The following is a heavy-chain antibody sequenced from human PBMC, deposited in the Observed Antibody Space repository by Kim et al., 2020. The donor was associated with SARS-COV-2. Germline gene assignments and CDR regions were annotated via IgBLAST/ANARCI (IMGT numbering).Heavy chain of an antibody. J-gene: IGHJ4*01. D-gene: IGHD3-10*01. Sequence: SETLSLTCAVYGGSFSGYYWSWIRQPPGKGLEWIGEINHSGSTNYNPSLKSRVTISVDTSKNQFSLKLSSVTAADTAVYYCARSPKPSYYYGSGSSLDY. V-gene: IGHV4-34*01. CDR3: ARSPKPSYYYGSGSSLDY. CDR1: GGSFSGYY. CDR2: INHSGST.